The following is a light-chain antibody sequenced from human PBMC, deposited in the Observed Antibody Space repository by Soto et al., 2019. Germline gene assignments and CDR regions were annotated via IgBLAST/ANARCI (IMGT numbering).Light chain of an antibody. CDR1: QSVSSSY. V-gene: IGKV3-20*01. CDR2: GAS. J-gene: IGKJ4*01. Sequence: EIVLTQSPGTLSLSPGERATLSCRASQSVSSSYLAWYQQKPGQAPRLLIYGASSRATGIPDRFSGSGSGTDFTLTITSLQPDDAAVYYCQQTRSFPLTFGGGTKVEI. CDR3: QQTRSFPLT.